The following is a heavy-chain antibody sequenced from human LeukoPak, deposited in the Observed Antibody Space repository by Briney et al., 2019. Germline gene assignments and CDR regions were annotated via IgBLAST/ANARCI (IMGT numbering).Heavy chain of an antibody. CDR2: ISAYNGNT. V-gene: IGHV1-18*01. CDR3: ARWPGGYYDSSGYHVGYYFDY. Sequence: ASVKVSCKASGCTFTSYGISWVRQAPGQGLEWMGWISAYNGNTNYAQKLQGRVTMTTDTSTSTAYMELRSLRSDDTAVYYCARWPGGYYDSSGYHVGYYFDYWGQGTLVTVSS. J-gene: IGHJ4*02. D-gene: IGHD3-22*01. CDR1: GCTFTSYG.